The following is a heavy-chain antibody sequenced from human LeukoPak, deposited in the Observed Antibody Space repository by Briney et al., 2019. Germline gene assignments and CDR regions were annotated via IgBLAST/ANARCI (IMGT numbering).Heavy chain of an antibody. D-gene: IGHD3-22*01. CDR1: GGTFTIYA. J-gene: IGHJ4*02. CDR3: ARAQVPDYYDSSGYASFDY. Sequence: GASVTVSFKASGGTFTIYAISWVRQAPGQGLEWMGRIIPIFGIANYAQKFQGRVTITADKSTSTAYMELSSLRSEDTAVYYCARAQVPDYYDSSGYASFDYWGQGTLVTVSS. CDR2: IIPIFGIA. V-gene: IGHV1-69*04.